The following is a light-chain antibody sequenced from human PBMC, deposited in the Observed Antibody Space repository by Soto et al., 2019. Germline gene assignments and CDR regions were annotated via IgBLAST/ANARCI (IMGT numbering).Light chain of an antibody. CDR3: QQLKSYPLT. J-gene: IGKJ4*01. V-gene: IGKV1-9*01. CDR2: VAS. Sequence: DIQLTQSQSFLSASVGDRVTITCRASQDINSYVAWYQQKPGKAPRSLIYVASTLQSGVPSRFSGSGSETEFTLTISSLQPEEFATYNCQQLKSYPLTFGGGTKVEVK. CDR1: QDINSY.